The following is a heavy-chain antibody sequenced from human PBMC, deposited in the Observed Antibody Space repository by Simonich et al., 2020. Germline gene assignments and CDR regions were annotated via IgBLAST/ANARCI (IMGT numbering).Heavy chain of an antibody. CDR2: ISAYNGNT. D-gene: IGHD2-15*01. J-gene: IGHJ4*02. CDR3: ARASRGTWWYYYFDY. V-gene: IGHV1-18*01. Sequence: QVQLVQSGAEVKKPGASVKVSCKASGYTFTSYGISWVRQAPGQGLEWMGLISAYNGNTTYAQKLQGRVTMTTDTSTSTAYMELRSLRSDDTAVYYCARASRGTWWYYYFDYWGQGTLVTVSS. CDR1: GYTFTSYG.